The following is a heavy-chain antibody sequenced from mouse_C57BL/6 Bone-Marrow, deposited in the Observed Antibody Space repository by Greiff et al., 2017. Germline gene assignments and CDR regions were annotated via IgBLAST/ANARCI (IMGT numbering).Heavy chain of an antibody. J-gene: IGHJ2*01. CDR1: GYAFSSSW. Sequence: QVQLQQSGPELVKPGASVKISCKASGYAFSSSWMNWVKQRPGTGLEWIGRIYPGDGDTNYNGKFKGKATLTADNSSTTAYMRLSSLTAEDAAVYFSARWYYGSGSGDYWGQGTTLTVSS. V-gene: IGHV1-82*01. CDR2: IYPGDGDT. CDR3: ARWYYGSGSGDY. D-gene: IGHD1-1*01.